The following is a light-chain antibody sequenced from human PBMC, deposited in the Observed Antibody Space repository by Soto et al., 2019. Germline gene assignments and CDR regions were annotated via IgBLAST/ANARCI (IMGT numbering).Light chain of an antibody. J-gene: IGKJ3*01. V-gene: IGKV3-11*01. CDR2: DAS. Sequence: ETVLTQSPATLSLSPGERATLSCRASQSLRTYLAWYQQKPGQAPRLLIYDASNRATGIPARFSGSGSGTEFTLTISSLQSEDFAVYYCQHYSYSPPAVFGPGTKVDIK. CDR1: QSLRTY. CDR3: QHYSYSPPAV.